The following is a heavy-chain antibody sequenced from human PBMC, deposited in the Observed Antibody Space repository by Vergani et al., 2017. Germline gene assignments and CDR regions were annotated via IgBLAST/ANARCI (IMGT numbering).Heavy chain of an antibody. Sequence: EVQLVESGGGLVQPGGSLRLSCAASGFTFSSYAMSWVRQAPGKGLEWVSAISGSGGSTYYADSVKGRFTISRDNSKNTLYLQMNSLRAEDTAVYYCAKSATYYYGSGSYYPPKHFDYWGQGTLVTVSS. J-gene: IGHJ4*02. V-gene: IGHV3-23*04. CDR2: ISGSGGST. CDR3: AKSATYYYGSGSYYPPKHFDY. D-gene: IGHD3-10*01. CDR1: GFTFSSYA.